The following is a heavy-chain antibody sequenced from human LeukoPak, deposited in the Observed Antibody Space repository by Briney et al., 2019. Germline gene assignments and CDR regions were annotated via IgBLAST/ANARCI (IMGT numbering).Heavy chain of an antibody. Sequence: GGSLRLSCAASGFTFSGSAMHWVRQASGKGLEWVGRIRNKVDGYATVYAASVKGRFTISRDDSKNTAYLQMNSLKTEDTAVYYCARDLATTNMIRRGYYYGLDVWGQGTTVTVSS. CDR1: GFTFSGSA. D-gene: IGHD3-10*01. J-gene: IGHJ6*02. V-gene: IGHV3-73*01. CDR3: ARDLATTNMIRRGYYYGLDV. CDR2: IRNKVDGYAT.